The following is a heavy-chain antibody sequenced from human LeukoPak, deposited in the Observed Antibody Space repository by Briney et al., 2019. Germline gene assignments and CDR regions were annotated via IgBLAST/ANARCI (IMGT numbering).Heavy chain of an antibody. D-gene: IGHD1/OR15-1a*01. CDR2: ISAYNGNT. J-gene: IGHJ4*02. CDR3: ARVATGTRSFDY. CDR1: RYTFTPYY. V-gene: IGHV1-18*01. Sequence: ASVKVSCMASRYTFTPYYINGVRQAPGQGLEWMGRISAYNGNTNYEQKLQGRVTMTTDTSTRTAYMELRSLRSDDTAVYYCARVATGTRSFDYWGQGTLVTVSS.